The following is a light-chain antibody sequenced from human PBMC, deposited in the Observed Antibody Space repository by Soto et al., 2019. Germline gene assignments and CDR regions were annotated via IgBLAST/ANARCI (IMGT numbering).Light chain of an antibody. V-gene: IGKV3-20*01. CDR3: QQFDGSPWT. CDR1: QSVTSTY. CDR2: DAS. Sequence: EIVLTQSPGTLSLSPGERATLSFSASQSVTSTYLAWYQQKPGQAPRLLIYDASTRAPGVPDRFSGSGSGTDFTLSISRLEPEDFAVYFCQQFDGSPWTFGQGTKVDIK. J-gene: IGKJ1*01.